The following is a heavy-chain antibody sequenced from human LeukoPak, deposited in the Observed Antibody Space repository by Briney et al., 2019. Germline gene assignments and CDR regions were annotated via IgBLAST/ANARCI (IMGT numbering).Heavy chain of an antibody. Sequence: ASVKVSCKASGGTFSNSAISWVRQAPGQGLEWMGGIIPIFGTANYAQKFQGRVTITADKSTSTAYMELSSLRSEDTAVYYCTRSVRRGSIDYWGPGTLVTVSS. J-gene: IGHJ4*02. V-gene: IGHV1-69*06. D-gene: IGHD5-12*01. CDR1: GGTFSNSA. CDR3: TRSVRRGSIDY. CDR2: IIPIFGTA.